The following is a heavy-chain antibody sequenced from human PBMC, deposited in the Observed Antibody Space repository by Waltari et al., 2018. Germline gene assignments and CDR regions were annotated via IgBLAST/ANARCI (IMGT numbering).Heavy chain of an antibody. CDR2: ITGGGLST. Sequence: EAQLLESGGGTVQPGGSLRLYWPGFGFTLSDYVITFARLTPGKRLEWFSSITGGGLSTYYAESVKGRFTISRDNSKNTVYLQMDSLRADDTGLYYCAKDKGGVVTAIPRDAFDVWGQGTVATVSS. CDR3: AKDKGGVVTAIPRDAFDV. D-gene: IGHD2-21*02. CDR1: GFTLSDYV. J-gene: IGHJ3*01. V-gene: IGHV3-23*01.